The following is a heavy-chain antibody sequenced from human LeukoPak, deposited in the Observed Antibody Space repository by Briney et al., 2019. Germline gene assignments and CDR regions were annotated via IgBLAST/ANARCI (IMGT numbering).Heavy chain of an antibody. D-gene: IGHD1-26*01. Sequence: GGSLRLSCAASGFTFSSYGMSWVRQAPGKGLEWDSGISGSGGSTYYTDSVKGRFTISRDNSKITLYLQMTSLRADDTAIYYCAKHQSGATYFDYWGQGALVTVSS. V-gene: IGHV3-23*01. CDR2: ISGSGGST. J-gene: IGHJ4*02. CDR1: GFTFSSYG. CDR3: AKHQSGATYFDY.